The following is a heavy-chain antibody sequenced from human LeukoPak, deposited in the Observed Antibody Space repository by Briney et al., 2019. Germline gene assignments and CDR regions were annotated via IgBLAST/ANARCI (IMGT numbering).Heavy chain of an antibody. J-gene: IGHJ2*01. CDR2: VSQSGNT. V-gene: IGHV4-39*01. Sequence: PSETLSLTCTLSGDSITSSDHYWVWIRQSPGKGLERIGSVSQSGNTYYRSSLKSRVTVSIDTSKNEFSLILTSVTAADTAQYYCARHLYYSASAFWYIDLWGRSTLVIVSP. CDR3: ARHLYYSASAFWYIDL. D-gene: IGHD3-10*01. CDR1: GDSITSSDHY.